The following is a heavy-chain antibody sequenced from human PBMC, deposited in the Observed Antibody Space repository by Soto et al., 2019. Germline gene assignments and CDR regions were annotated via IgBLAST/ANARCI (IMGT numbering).Heavy chain of an antibody. J-gene: IGHJ6*02. Sequence: QVQLVESGGGVVQPGRSLRLSCAASGFTFSSYGMHWVRQAPGKGLEWVAVISYDGSNKYYEDSVKGRFTISRDNSKNTLYLQMNSLRAEDTAVYYCAKVIVVVTDYYYGMAVWGQGTTVTVSS. CDR1: GFTFSSYG. D-gene: IGHD2-21*02. CDR3: AKVIVVVTDYYYGMAV. CDR2: ISYDGSNK. V-gene: IGHV3-30*18.